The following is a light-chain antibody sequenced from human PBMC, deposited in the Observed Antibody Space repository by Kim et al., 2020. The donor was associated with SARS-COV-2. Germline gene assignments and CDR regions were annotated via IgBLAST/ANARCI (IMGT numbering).Light chain of an antibody. Sequence: SPGERATLACRASQSDSSDYLALYQQRPGQAPRLLIYGASSRATGIPDRFSGSGSGTDFTLTITRLEPEDFAVYYCQQYSSSPATFGQGTKVDIK. CDR1: QSDSSDY. V-gene: IGKV3-20*01. CDR3: QQYSSSPAT. J-gene: IGKJ1*01. CDR2: GAS.